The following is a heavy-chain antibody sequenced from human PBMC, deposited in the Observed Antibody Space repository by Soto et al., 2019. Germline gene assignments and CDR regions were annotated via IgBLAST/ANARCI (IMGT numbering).Heavy chain of an antibody. CDR3: ASYDSRRYHHSYRMDV. CDR2: ISAYNGNT. Sequence: ASVKVSCKASGYTFTSYGISWVRQAPGQGLEWMGWISAYNGNTNYAQKLQGRVTMTTDTSTSTAYMELRSLRSDDTAVYYCASYDSRRYHHSYRMDVWGQGTTVTVS. CDR1: GYTFTSYG. D-gene: IGHD3-22*01. V-gene: IGHV1-18*01. J-gene: IGHJ6*02.